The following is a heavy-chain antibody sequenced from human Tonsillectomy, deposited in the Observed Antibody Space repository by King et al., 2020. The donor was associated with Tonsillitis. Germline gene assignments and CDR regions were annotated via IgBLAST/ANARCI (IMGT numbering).Heavy chain of an antibody. CDR1: GGAFSSYA. V-gene: IGHV1-69*06. Sequence: LVQSGAEVKKPGSSVKVSCKASGGAFSSYAVNWVRQAPGQGLEWMGGIIPVFGTPNYAQKFQGRLTITADKSTSTAYMELSSLRSEDTAVYYCARGTHEGRWLQFIDYWGQGTLVIVSS. D-gene: IGHD5-24*01. J-gene: IGHJ4*02. CDR3: ARGTHEGRWLQFIDY. CDR2: IIPVFGTP.